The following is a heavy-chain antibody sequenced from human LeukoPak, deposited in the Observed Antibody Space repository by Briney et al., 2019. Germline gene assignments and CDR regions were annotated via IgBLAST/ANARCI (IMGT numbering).Heavy chain of an antibody. CDR3: AKNGGDYVANFDY. V-gene: IGHV3-21*06. CDR1: GFTFSSYS. Sequence: GGSLRLSCAASGFTFSSYSMTWVRQAPGKGLEWVSSISGNSRYIYYADSMRGRFTISRDNAKNSLYLQMNSLRAEDTAVYYCAKNGGDYVANFDYWGQGTLVTVSS. D-gene: IGHD4-17*01. J-gene: IGHJ4*02. CDR2: ISGNSRYI.